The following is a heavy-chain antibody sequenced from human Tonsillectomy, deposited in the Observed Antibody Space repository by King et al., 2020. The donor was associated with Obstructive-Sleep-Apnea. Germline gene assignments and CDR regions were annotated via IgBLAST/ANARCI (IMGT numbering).Heavy chain of an antibody. CDR1: GGSISSNNY. V-gene: IGHV4-39*07. D-gene: IGHD5-18*01. J-gene: IGHJ4*02. CDR3: ARADRDTAMGLFDS. CDR2: IYYSGST. Sequence: QLQESGPELVKPSETLSLTCTVSGGSISSNNYWGWIRQPPGKGLEWIGNIYYSGSTYYNPSLKSRVTISVDTSKNQFSLKLSSVTAADTAVFYCARADRDTAMGLFDSWGQGTLVIVSS.